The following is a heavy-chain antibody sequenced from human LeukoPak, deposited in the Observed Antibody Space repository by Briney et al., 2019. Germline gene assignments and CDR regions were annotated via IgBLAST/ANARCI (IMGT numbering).Heavy chain of an antibody. Sequence: GGSLRLSCAASGFTFSSYAMSWVRQASGKGLEWVGRIRSKANSYATAYAASVKGRFTISRDDSKNTACLQMNSLKTEDTAVYYCTRHEDYYYYYMDVWGKGTTVTVSS. CDR1: GFTFSSYA. V-gene: IGHV3-73*01. CDR3: TRHEDYYYYYMDV. J-gene: IGHJ6*03. CDR2: IRSKANSYAT.